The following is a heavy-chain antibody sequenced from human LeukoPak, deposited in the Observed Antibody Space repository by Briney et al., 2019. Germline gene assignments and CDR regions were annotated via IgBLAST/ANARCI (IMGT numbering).Heavy chain of an antibody. Sequence: PSQTLSLTCTVSGGSISSGGYYWSWIRQHPGKGLEWIGYIYYSGSTYYNPSLKSRVTISVDTSKNQFSLKLSSVTAADTAVYYCARDRFYSGSYPNSINDAFDIWGQGTMVTVSS. V-gene: IGHV4-31*03. J-gene: IGHJ3*02. CDR2: IYYSGST. CDR1: GGSISSGGYY. D-gene: IGHD1-26*01. CDR3: ARDRFYSGSYPNSINDAFDI.